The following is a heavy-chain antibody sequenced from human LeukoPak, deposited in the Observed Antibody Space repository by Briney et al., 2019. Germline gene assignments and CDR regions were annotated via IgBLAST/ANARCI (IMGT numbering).Heavy chain of an antibody. V-gene: IGHV4-59*01. CDR1: GGSISTFH. CDR3: ARYGSGSYREFDS. CDR2: IYHSGTT. J-gene: IGHJ4*02. D-gene: IGHD3-10*01. Sequence: SETLSLTCTVSGGSISTFHWSWIRQPPGKGLEWIGYIYHSGTTNYSPSLKSRVTISVDTSKNQFSLKLSSVTAADTAVYYCARYGSGSYREFDSWGQGTLVTVSS.